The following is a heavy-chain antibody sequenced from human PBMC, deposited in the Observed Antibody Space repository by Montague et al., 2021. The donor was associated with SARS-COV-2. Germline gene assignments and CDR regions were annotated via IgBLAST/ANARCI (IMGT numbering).Heavy chain of an antibody. V-gene: IGHV4-39*01. J-gene: IGHJ6*02. CDR1: GGSISSGSYY. CDR3: ARLAPDSGSPNGYYYNGMDV. Sequence: SETLSLTCSVSGGSISSGSYYWSWIRQPPGKGLEWIGSIYYSGSTYYNPSLKSRVTTSVDTSKNQFSLKLSSVTAADTAVYYCARLAPDSGSPNGYYYNGMDVWGQGTTVTVSS. CDR2: IYYSGST. D-gene: IGHD1-26*01.